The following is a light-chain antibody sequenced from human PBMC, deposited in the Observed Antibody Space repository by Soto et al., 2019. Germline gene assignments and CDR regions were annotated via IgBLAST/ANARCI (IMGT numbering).Light chain of an antibody. CDR2: TGS. CDR3: QQTLSFPPT. J-gene: IGKJ1*01. CDR1: QAIDSW. V-gene: IGKV1-12*01. Sequence: DIQMTPSPSSVSASVGDRVTITCRASQAIDSWLAWYQQKPGEAPKLLIFTGSLLHSGVPPRFSCSGSGTDFTLTISNLQPEDFSTYYCQQTLSFPPTFGQGTKV.